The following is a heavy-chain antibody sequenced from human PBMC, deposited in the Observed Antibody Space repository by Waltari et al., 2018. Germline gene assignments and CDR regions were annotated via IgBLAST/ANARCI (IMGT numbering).Heavy chain of an antibody. CDR3: AREKNYDFWSGYSYYMDV. CDR1: GGSISSYY. CDR2: IYTSGGT. V-gene: IGHV4-4*07. Sequence: QVQLQESGPGLVKPSETLSLTCTVSGGSISSYYWSWIRQPAGKGLEWIGRIYTSGGTNYNPSLKSRVTMSVDTSKNQFSLKLSSVTAADTAVYYCAREKNYDFWSGYSYYMDVWGKGTTVTISS. D-gene: IGHD3-3*01. J-gene: IGHJ6*03.